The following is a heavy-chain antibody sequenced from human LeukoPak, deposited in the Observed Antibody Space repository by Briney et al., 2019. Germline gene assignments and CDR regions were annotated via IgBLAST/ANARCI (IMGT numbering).Heavy chain of an antibody. D-gene: IGHD6-19*01. CDR3: ARADQSGWYDSYYYYGMDV. V-gene: IGHV4-30-2*01. Sequence: SETLSLTCTVSGGSISSGGYYWSWIRQPPGKGLEWIGYIYHSGSTNYNPSLKSRVTISVDKSKNQFSLKLSSVTAADTAVYYCARADQSGWYDSYYYYGMDVWGQGTTVTVSS. CDR2: IYHSGST. CDR1: GGSISSGGYY. J-gene: IGHJ6*02.